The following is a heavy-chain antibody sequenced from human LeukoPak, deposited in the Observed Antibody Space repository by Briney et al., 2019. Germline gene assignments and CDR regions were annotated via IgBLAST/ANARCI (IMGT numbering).Heavy chain of an antibody. CDR1: GYSFTTYA. D-gene: IGHD3-22*01. V-gene: IGHV1-69*13. CDR3: ARPYDSRGYTYGVDV. Sequence: GASVTVSCTASGYSFTTYAISWVRQAPGQGLEWMGGIIPIFGTANYAQKFQGRVTITADESTSTAYMELSSLRSEDTAVYYCARPYDSRGYTYGVDVWGQGTTVTVSS. J-gene: IGHJ6*02. CDR2: IIPIFGTA.